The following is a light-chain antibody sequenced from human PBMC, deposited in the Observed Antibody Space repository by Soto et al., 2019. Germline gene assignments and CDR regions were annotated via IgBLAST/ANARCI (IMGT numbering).Light chain of an antibody. CDR1: QTVSTND. CDR3: HQYDTAPHT. Sequence: PGERATLSCRASQTVSTNDVDWYQQKPGQAPRLLIYGTSSRATGIPDRFSGSGSGTDFTLTISRLQPEDSAMYYCHQYDTAPHTFGQGTKLEIK. V-gene: IGKV3-20*01. J-gene: IGKJ2*01. CDR2: GTS.